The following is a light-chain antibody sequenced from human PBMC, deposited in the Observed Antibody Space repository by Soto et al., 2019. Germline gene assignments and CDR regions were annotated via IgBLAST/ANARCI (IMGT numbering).Light chain of an antibody. Sequence: EIVLTQSPGTLSLSPGERATLSCRASQSVSSSYLAWYQQKPGQAPRLLIYGASSRATGIPDRFSGSGSGTDFTLTISRLEPVDFAVYYCQQYGSSLWTFGQGTKVVIK. J-gene: IGKJ1*01. CDR2: GAS. CDR3: QQYGSSLWT. CDR1: QSVSSSY. V-gene: IGKV3-20*01.